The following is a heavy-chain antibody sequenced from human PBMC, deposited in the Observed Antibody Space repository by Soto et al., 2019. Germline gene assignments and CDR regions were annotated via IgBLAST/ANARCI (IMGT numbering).Heavy chain of an antibody. J-gene: IGHJ6*02. D-gene: IGHD3-22*01. CDR3: ATAPSLSGYYYYYYYGMDV. V-gene: IGHV1-24*01. CDR2: FDPEDGET. CDR1: GYTLTELS. Sequence: AAVKVSCKVSGYTLTELSMHWVRQAPGKGLEWMGGFDPEDGETIYAQKFQGRVTMTEDTSTDTAYMELSSLRSEDTAVYYCATAPSLSGYYYYYYYGMDVWGQGTTVTVSS.